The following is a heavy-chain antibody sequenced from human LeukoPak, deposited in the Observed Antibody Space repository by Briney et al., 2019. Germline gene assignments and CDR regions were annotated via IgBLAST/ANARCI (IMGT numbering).Heavy chain of an antibody. CDR1: GGSISSYY. D-gene: IGHD6-13*01. V-gene: IGHV4-59*01. Sequence: SETLSLTCTVSGGSISSYYWSWIRQPPGKGLEWIGYIYYSGSTNYNPSLKSRVTISVDTSKNQFSLKLSSVTAADTAVYYCARDQSIAAAGTSWFDPWGQGTLVTVSS. J-gene: IGHJ5*02. CDR2: IYYSGST. CDR3: ARDQSIAAAGTSWFDP.